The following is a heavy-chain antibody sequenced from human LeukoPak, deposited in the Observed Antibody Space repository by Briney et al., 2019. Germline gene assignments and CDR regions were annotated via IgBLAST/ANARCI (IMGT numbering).Heavy chain of an antibody. CDR3: ARVLGYYYYYYMDV. D-gene: IGHD2/OR15-2a*01. J-gene: IGHJ6*03. V-gene: IGHV4-59*01. CDR2: IYYTGAT. Sequence: PSETLSLTCNVSGGSISSYYWSWIRQPPGKGLEWIGYIYYTGATNYNPSLKSRVTISVDTSKNQFSLKLSSVTAADTAVYYCARVLGYYYYYYMDVWGKGTTVTVSS. CDR1: GGSISSYY.